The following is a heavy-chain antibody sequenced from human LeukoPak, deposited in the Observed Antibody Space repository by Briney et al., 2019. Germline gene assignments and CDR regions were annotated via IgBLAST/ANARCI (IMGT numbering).Heavy chain of an antibody. CDR1: GDSISSGGYS. V-gene: IGHV4-30-2*01. CDR3: ARGGTVASYYYYTMDV. Sequence: SQTLSLTCAVSGDSISSGGYSWSWIRQPPGKGLEWIGYISHSGSTYYNPSLKSRVTISVDRSKNQFSLKLSSVTAADTAVYYCARGGTVASYYYYTMDVWGQGTTVTVSS. D-gene: IGHD4-23*01. J-gene: IGHJ6*02. CDR2: ISHSGST.